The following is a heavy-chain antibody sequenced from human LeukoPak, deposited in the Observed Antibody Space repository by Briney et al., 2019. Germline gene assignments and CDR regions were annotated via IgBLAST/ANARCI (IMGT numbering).Heavy chain of an antibody. CDR3: ARDLSGIAGYTYGRGIDY. V-gene: IGHV3-30*02. CDR1: GFIFSSYG. J-gene: IGHJ4*02. D-gene: IGHD5-18*01. CDR2: IRYDGSNK. Sequence: PGGSLRLSCAASGFIFSSYGMHWVRQAPGKGLEWVAFIRYDGSNKYYADSVKGRFTISRDNAKTSLYLQLNSLRAEDTAVYYCARDLSGIAGYTYGRGIDYWGQGTLVTVSS.